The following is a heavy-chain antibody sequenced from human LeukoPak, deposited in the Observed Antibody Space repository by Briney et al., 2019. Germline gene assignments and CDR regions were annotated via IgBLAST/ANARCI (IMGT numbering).Heavy chain of an antibody. V-gene: IGHV1-24*01. Sequence: ASVKVSCKVSGYTLTELSMHWVRQAPGKGLEWMGGFEPEDGETIYAQKFQGRVTMTEDTSTDTAYMELSSLRSEDTAVYYCATRQQLESYFDYWGQGTLVTVSS. CDR2: FEPEDGET. J-gene: IGHJ4*02. D-gene: IGHD6-13*01. CDR1: GYTLTELS. CDR3: ATRQQLESYFDY.